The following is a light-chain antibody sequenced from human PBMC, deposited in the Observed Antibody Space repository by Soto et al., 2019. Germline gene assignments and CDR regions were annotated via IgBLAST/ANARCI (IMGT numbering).Light chain of an antibody. J-gene: IGKJ1*01. V-gene: IGKV1-5*03. CDR1: QSISGW. Sequence: DNLMTQGTSSLSGCVSCRVIISVRASQSISGWLAWYQQKPGKAPKLSIYQASSLGSGVPSRFSGSGSGTEFTLTISRLQRDDFATYNCQQYNSYQTVGQGTKVDNK. CDR3: QQYNSYQT. CDR2: QAS.